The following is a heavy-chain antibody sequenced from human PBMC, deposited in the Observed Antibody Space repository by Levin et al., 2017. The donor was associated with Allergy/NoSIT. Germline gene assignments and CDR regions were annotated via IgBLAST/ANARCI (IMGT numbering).Heavy chain of an antibody. CDR3: ARLPRLRYYYDSKGSFDY. Sequence: SETLSLTCTVSGGYISSSSYYWGWIRQPPGKGLEWIGSIYYSGSTYYNPSLKSRVTISVDTSKNQFSLKLSSVTAADTAVYYCARLPRLRYYYDSKGSFDYWGQGTLVTVSS. CDR1: GGYISSSSYY. CDR2: IYYSGST. V-gene: IGHV4-39*01. D-gene: IGHD3-22*01. J-gene: IGHJ4*02.